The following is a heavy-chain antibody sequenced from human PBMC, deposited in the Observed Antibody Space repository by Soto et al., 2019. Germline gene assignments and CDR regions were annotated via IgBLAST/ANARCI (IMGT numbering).Heavy chain of an antibody. V-gene: IGHV3-15*07. CDR1: GFTFSNAW. D-gene: IGHD3-10*01. Sequence: GGSLRLSCAASGFTFSNAWMNWVRQAPGKGLEWVGRIKSKTDGGTTDYAAPVKGRFTISRDDSKNTLYLQMNSLKTEDTAVYYCPTDPLVRVTLVRGVITRGQFDYWGQGTLVHVSS. CDR2: IKSKTDGGTT. CDR3: PTDPLVRVTLVRGVITRGQFDY. J-gene: IGHJ4*02.